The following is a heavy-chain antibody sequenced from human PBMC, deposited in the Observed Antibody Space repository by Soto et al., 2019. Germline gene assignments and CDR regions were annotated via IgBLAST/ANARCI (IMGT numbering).Heavy chain of an antibody. J-gene: IGHJ4*02. D-gene: IGHD3-10*01. CDR3: ASGWFGEFVYQFDY. CDR1: GYTFTSYG. CDR2: ISAYNGNT. Sequence: QVQLVQSGAEVKKPGASVKVSCKPSGYTFTSYGITWVRQAPGQGLEWMGWISAYNGNTNYAQKFQGRVTMTTDTSTSTAYMEVGSLGSDDTAVYYCASGWFGEFVYQFDYWGQGTLVTVSS. V-gene: IGHV1-18*01.